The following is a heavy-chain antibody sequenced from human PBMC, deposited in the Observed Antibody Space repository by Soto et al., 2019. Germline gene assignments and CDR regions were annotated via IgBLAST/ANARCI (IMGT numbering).Heavy chain of an antibody. J-gene: IGHJ4*02. CDR2: IKEDGTAK. Sequence: GGSLRLSCAASGFTFSDYYMNWVRQAPGKGLEWVANIKEDGTAKYYLDSVKGRFTVSRDNVKNSLYLQMNSLRAEDTAMYYCTTDRGYLTFDYWGPGTLVTVSS. CDR1: GFTFSDYY. D-gene: IGHD3-22*01. V-gene: IGHV3-7*01. CDR3: TTDRGYLTFDY.